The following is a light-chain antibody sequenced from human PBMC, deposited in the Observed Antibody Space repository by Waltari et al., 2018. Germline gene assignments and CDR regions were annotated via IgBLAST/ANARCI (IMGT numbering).Light chain of an antibody. V-gene: IGLV2-14*01. CDR1: NSDVGGSKF. CDR3: SSYTSSGTVV. CDR2: DVT. Sequence: QSALTQPASVSGSPGQSIAISCTGTNSDVGGSKFVSRYHQPPGTAPKLMIYDVTKRPPGVSDRFSGSKSATTASLTISGLQAGDEADYYCSSYTSSGTVVFGGGTKLTVL. J-gene: IGLJ2*01.